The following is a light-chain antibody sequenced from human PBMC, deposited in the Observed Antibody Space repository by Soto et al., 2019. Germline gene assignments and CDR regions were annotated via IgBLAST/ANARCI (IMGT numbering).Light chain of an antibody. CDR3: QQRDIWPPLT. J-gene: IGKJ4*01. V-gene: IGKV3-11*01. CDR1: QSVGIY. Sequence: VLTQSPVTLSLSPGETANLFCKASQSVGIYLGWFQQKPGQAPRVLIYDATNRAGGVPDRFSGSGSGTDFTLTISSLEAEDSAVYYCQQRDIWPPLTFGGGTNLEIK. CDR2: DAT.